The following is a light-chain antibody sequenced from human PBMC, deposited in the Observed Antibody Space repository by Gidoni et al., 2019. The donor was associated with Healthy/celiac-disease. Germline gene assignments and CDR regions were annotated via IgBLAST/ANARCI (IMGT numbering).Light chain of an antibody. CDR1: QSVSSY. Sequence: EIVLTQSPATLSLSPGERATPSCRASQSVSSYLAWYQQKPGQAPRLLIYDASNRATGIPARFSGSGSGTDFTLTISSLEPEDFAVYYCQQRSNWPPALTCGGGTKVEIK. V-gene: IGKV3-11*01. J-gene: IGKJ4*01. CDR3: QQRSNWPPALT. CDR2: DAS.